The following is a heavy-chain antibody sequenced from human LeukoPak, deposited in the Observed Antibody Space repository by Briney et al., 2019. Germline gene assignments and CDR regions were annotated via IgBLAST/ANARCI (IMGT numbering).Heavy chain of an antibody. D-gene: IGHD3-3*01. CDR2: IRYDGSNK. V-gene: IGHV3-30*02. CDR3: AKDFWSGYSEYFDY. J-gene: IGHJ4*02. Sequence: GSLRLSCAASGFTFSSYGMHWVRQAPGKGLEWVAFIRYDGSNKYYADSVKGRFTISRDNSKNTLYLQMNSLRAEDTAVYYCAKDFWSGYSEYFDYWGQGTLVTVSS. CDR1: GFTFSSYG.